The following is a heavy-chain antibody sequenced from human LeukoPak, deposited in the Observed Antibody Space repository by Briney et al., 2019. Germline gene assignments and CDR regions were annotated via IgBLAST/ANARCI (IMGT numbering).Heavy chain of an antibody. CDR3: VKDRDSSGYYPLFDY. J-gene: IGHJ4*02. D-gene: IGHD3-22*01. Sequence: PGGSLRLSCSASGFTFSSYAMHWVRQAPGKGLEYVSAISNNGGRIYYADSVKGRFTISRDNSKNTLSLQMSSLKSEDTAVYYCVKDRDSSGYYPLFDYWGQGTLVTVSS. CDR2: ISNNGGRI. V-gene: IGHV3-64D*09. CDR1: GFTFSSYA.